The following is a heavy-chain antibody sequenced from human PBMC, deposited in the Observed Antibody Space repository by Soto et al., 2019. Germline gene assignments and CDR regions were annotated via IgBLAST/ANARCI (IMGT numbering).Heavy chain of an antibody. J-gene: IGHJ4*02. CDR2: IYYDGSKK. D-gene: IGHD3-10*01. CDR1: GFNFSSYG. CDR3: GRGVRGVIIH. Sequence: QVQLVESGGGVVQPGRSLRLSCAASGFNFSSYGLHWVRQAPGKGLEWVAVIYYDGSKKDYGDYVQGRFTISRDNSKNALYLQMNSLRAEDTAVYYCGRGVRGVIIHWGQGTLVTVSS. V-gene: IGHV3-33*01.